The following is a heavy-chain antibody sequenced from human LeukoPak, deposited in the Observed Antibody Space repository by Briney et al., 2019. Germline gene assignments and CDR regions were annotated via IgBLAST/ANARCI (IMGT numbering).Heavy chain of an antibody. CDR3: ARDRMVYAPKYYYYGMDV. J-gene: IGHJ6*02. Sequence: TGGSLRLSCAASGFTFSSYEMNWVRQAPGKGLEWVSYISSSGSTIYYADSVKGRFTISRDNAKNSLYLQMNSLRAEDTAVYYCARDRMVYAPKYYYYGMDVWGQGTTVAVSS. CDR2: ISSSGSTI. CDR1: GFTFSSYE. D-gene: IGHD2-8*01. V-gene: IGHV3-48*03.